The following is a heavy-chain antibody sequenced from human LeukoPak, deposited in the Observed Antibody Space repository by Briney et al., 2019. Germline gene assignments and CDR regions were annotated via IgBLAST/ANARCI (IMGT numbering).Heavy chain of an antibody. CDR1: AFPFSSYG. CDR3: AREQGDYVNAFDI. V-gene: IGHV3-33*01. Sequence: GRSLRLFCAASAFPFSSYGMHWVRQAPGKGLEWVAVIWYDGSNKYYADSVKGRFTISRDNSKNTLYLQMNTLRAEDTAVYYCAREQGDYVNAFDIWGQGTMVTVSS. J-gene: IGHJ3*02. D-gene: IGHD4-17*01. CDR2: IWYDGSNK.